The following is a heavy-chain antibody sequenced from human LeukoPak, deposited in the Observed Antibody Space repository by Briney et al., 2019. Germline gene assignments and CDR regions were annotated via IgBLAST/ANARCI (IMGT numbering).Heavy chain of an antibody. V-gene: IGHV3-11*04. Sequence: PGGSLRLSCAASGFTFSDYYMSWIRQAPGKGLEWVSYVSSGSSTIYYADSVKGRFTVSRDNAKNSLYLQMNSLRAEDTAVYYCAELGITMIGGVWGKGTTVTISS. CDR2: VSSGSSTI. J-gene: IGHJ6*04. CDR1: GFTFSDYY. CDR3: AELGITMIGGV. D-gene: IGHD3-10*02.